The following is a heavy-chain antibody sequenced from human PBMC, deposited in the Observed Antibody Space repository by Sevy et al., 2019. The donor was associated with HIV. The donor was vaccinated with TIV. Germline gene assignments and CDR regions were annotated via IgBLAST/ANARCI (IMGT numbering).Heavy chain of an antibody. CDR2: IKQDGSEK. CDR3: ARAIYGDYTDAFDI. D-gene: IGHD4-17*01. Sequence: GGSLRLSCAASGFTFSSYWMSWVRQAPGKGLEWVANIKQDGSEKYYVDSVKGRFTISRDNAKNSRYLQMNSLRAEDTAGYYCARAIYGDYTDAFDIWGQGTMVTVSS. V-gene: IGHV3-7*03. J-gene: IGHJ3*02. CDR1: GFTFSSYW.